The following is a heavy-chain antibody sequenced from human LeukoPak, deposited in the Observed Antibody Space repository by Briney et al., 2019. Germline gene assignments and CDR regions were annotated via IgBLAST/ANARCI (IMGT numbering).Heavy chain of an antibody. J-gene: IGHJ4*02. CDR3: VRDWGYDSSGYWQKYFDS. CDR1: GFTFSSYA. D-gene: IGHD3-22*01. CDR2: ISGSGGST. Sequence: GGSLRLSCAASGFTFSSYAMSWVRQAPGKGLEWVSAISGSGGSTYYADSVKGRFTISRDNAKSTLHLQMNSLRAEDTAVYYCVRDWGYDSSGYWQKYFDSWGQGTLVTVSS. V-gene: IGHV3-23*01.